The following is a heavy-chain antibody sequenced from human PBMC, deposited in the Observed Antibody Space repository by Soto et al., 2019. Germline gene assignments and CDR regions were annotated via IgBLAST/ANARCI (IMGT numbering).Heavy chain of an antibody. Sequence: SETLSLTCTVSGGSISSGGYYWSWIRQHPGKGLEWIGYIYYSGSTYYNPSLKSRVTISVDTSKNQFSLKLSSVTAADTAVYYCARDLPPHDYGDYEGAFDIWGQGTMVTVSS. V-gene: IGHV4-31*03. CDR1: GGSISSGGYY. D-gene: IGHD4-17*01. CDR2: IYYSGST. J-gene: IGHJ3*02. CDR3: ARDLPPHDYGDYEGAFDI.